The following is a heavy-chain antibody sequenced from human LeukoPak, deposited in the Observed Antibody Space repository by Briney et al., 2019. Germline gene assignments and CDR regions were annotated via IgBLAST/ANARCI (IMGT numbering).Heavy chain of an antibody. D-gene: IGHD3-9*01. CDR2: MNTDGSIT. V-gene: IGHV3-74*01. CDR1: GFTFSSYW. Sequence: GGSLRLSCAASGFTFSSYWMHWVRQAPGKGLVWVSRMNTDGSITSYADSVKGRFTISRDNAKNTLYLQMNSLRAEDTAVYYCASGVNYDTLTGYYTRWGQGTLVTVSS. J-gene: IGHJ4*02. CDR3: ASGVNYDTLTGYYTR.